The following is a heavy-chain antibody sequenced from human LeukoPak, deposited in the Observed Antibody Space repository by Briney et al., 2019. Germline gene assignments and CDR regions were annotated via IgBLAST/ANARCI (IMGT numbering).Heavy chain of an antibody. Sequence: HPGGSLRLSCAASGFTFSSYGMHWVRQAPGKGLEWVAVISYDGSNKYYADSVKGRFTISRDNSKNTLYLQMNSLRAEDTAVYYCAENRDRGVPTYYYDSSGSSHFDLWGRGTLVTVSS. CDR2: ISYDGSNK. V-gene: IGHV3-30*18. CDR3: AENRDRGVPTYYYDSSGSSHFDL. D-gene: IGHD3-22*01. J-gene: IGHJ2*01. CDR1: GFTFSSYG.